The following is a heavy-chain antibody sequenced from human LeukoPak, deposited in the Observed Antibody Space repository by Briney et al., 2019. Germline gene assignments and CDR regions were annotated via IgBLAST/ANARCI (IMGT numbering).Heavy chain of an antibody. Sequence: SETLSLTCTVSGVPISSHYWSWSRQPPGKGLEWIGNIYYDGSTNYNPSLRRRITISIDPSRYQFSLRLSSVTTADSAMYYCARSGDSSAYFGSWGQGTLVAVSS. CDR1: GVPISSHY. CDR3: ARSGDSSAYFGS. CDR2: IYYDGST. D-gene: IGHD3-22*01. J-gene: IGHJ4*02. V-gene: IGHV4-59*11.